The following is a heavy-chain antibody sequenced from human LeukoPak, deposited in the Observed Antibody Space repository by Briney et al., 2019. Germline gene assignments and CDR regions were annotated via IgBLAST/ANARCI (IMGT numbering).Heavy chain of an antibody. CDR3: ARHIYLAADSESCFDY. V-gene: IGHV4-59*08. D-gene: IGHD6-13*01. CDR1: GGSISSYY. Sequence: SETLSLTCTVSGGSISSYYWSWIRQPPGKGLEWIGYIYYSGSTNYNPSLRSRVIISVDTSKNQFSLKLSPVTAADTAVYFCARHIYLAADSESCFDYWGQGTLVTVSS. J-gene: IGHJ4*02. CDR2: IYYSGST.